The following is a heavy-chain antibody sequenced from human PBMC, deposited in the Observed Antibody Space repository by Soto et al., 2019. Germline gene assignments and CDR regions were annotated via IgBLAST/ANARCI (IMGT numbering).Heavy chain of an antibody. J-gene: IGHJ3*02. CDR2: IGTAGDP. V-gene: IGHV3-13*05. Sequence: GESLKISCAASGFTFSSYDMHWVRQATGKGLEWVSAIGTAGDPYYPGSVKGRFTISRENAKNSLYLQMNSLRAGDTAVYYCARGQYSGSYWEGAFDIWGQGTMVTVSS. D-gene: IGHD1-26*01. CDR3: ARGQYSGSYWEGAFDI. CDR1: GFTFSSYD.